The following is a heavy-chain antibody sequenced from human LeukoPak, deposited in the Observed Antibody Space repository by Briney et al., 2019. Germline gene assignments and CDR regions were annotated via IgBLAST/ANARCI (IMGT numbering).Heavy chain of an antibody. Sequence: SETLSLTCAVYGGSFSGYYWSWIRQPPGKGLEWIGEINHSGSTNYNPSLKSRVTISVDTSKNQFSLKLSSVTAADTAVYYCARRRIVVVPSWFDPWGQGTLVTVSS. D-gene: IGHD2-2*01. J-gene: IGHJ5*02. V-gene: IGHV4-34*01. CDR3: ARRRIVVVPSWFDP. CDR1: GGSFSGYY. CDR2: INHSGST.